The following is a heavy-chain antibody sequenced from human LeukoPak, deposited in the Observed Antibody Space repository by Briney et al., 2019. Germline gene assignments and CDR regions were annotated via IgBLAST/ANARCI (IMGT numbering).Heavy chain of an antibody. CDR3: ATGLPTSLWQDTRWIPDY. V-gene: IGHV1-24*01. J-gene: IGHJ4*02. CDR1: GYTLTELS. Sequence: ASVEVSCKVSGYTLTELSMHWVRQAPGKGLEWMGGFDPEDGETIYAQKFQGRVTMTEDTSTDTAYMELSSLRSEDTAVYYCATGLPTSLWQDTRWIPDYWGQGTLVTVSS. CDR2: FDPEDGET. D-gene: IGHD5-18*01.